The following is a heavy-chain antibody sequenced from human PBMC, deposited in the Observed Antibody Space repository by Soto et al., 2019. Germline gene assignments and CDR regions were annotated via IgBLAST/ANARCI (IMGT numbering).Heavy chain of an antibody. CDR1: GFTFSSYA. CDR2: ISGSGGST. V-gene: IGHV3-23*01. Sequence: QPGGSLRLSCAASGFTFSSYAMSWVRQAPGKGLEWVSAISGSGGSTYYADSVKGRFTISRDNSKNTLYLQMNSLRAEDTAVYYCSKGRSYYYYYGVDFRGQGTKVTVSS. J-gene: IGHJ6*02. CDR3: SKGRSYYYYYGVDF.